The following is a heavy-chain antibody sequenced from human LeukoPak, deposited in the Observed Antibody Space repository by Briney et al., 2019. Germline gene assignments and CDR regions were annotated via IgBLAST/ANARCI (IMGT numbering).Heavy chain of an antibody. J-gene: IGHJ3*02. V-gene: IGHV4-59*01. CDR2: VYYSGST. CDR1: GGSFSGYY. Sequence: SETLSLTCAVYGGSFSGYYWSWIRQPPGKGLEWIGYVYYSGSTNYNPSLKSRVTIPVDTSKNQFSLKLSSVTAADTAVYYCARVYGAGYDFRGAFDIWGQGTMVTVSS. CDR3: ARVYGAGYDFRGAFDI. D-gene: IGHD5-12*01.